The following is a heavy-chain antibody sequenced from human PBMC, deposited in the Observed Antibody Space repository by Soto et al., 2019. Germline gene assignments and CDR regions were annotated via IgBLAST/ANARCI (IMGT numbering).Heavy chain of an antibody. CDR3: AREYCRSSGCVFDY. D-gene: IGHD6-19*01. V-gene: IGHV3-33*01. CDR1: GFTFSSYG. Sequence: QVQLVESGGGVVQPGRSLRLSCAASGFTFSSYGMHWVRQAPGKGLEWGAVIWYDGSNKYYADSVKGRFTISRDNSKNTLYLQMNSLRAEDTAVYYCAREYCRSSGCVFDYWGQGTLVTVSS. CDR2: IWYDGSNK. J-gene: IGHJ4*02.